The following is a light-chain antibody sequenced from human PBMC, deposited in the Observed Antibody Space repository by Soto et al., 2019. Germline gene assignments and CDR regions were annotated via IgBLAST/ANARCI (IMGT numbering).Light chain of an antibody. CDR3: CSLTTSHTYV. J-gene: IGLJ1*01. CDR1: SSDIGHYDY. Sequence: QSALAQPASVSGSPGQSITISCTGASSDIGHYDYVSWYQQHPGKAPKLMIYHVTYRPSGVSNRYSGSKSGNSASLTISGLQADDEADYYCCSLTTSHTYVFGSGTKVTVL. CDR2: HVT. V-gene: IGLV2-14*03.